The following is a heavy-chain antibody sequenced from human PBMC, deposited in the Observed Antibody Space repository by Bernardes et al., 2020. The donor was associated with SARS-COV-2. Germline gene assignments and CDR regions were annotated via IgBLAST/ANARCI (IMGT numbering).Heavy chain of an antibody. Sequence: GSLRLSCVASGFTFSSYAMTWVRQAPGKGLAWVSTISGSGGSANSADSVQGRFIISRDNSKNSLFLQMNSLRGEDTAVYYCAKDLEIEGFGGAFDIWGQGTMLTVSS. D-gene: IGHD3-3*01. CDR1: GFTFSSYA. CDR3: AKDLEIEGFGGAFDI. CDR2: ISGSGGSA. J-gene: IGHJ3*02. V-gene: IGHV3-23*01.